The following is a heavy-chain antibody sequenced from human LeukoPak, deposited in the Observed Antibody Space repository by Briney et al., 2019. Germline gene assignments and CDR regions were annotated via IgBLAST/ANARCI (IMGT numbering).Heavy chain of an antibody. V-gene: IGHV4-34*01. D-gene: IGHD3-10*01. CDR3: ARDSGTTGEVKFDP. CDR2: INHSGST. CDR1: GGSFSGYY. J-gene: IGHJ5*02. Sequence: SETLSLTCAVYGGSFSGYYWSWIRQPPGKGLEWIGEINHSGSTNYNPSLKSRVTISVDTSKNQFSLKLGSVTAADTAVYYCARDSGTTGEVKFDPGGQGTLVTVSS.